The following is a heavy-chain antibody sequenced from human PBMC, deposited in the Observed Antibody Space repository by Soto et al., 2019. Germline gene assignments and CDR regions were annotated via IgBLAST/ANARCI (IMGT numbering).Heavy chain of an antibody. D-gene: IGHD2-15*01. CDR3: AAAGSRDDYYYGMDV. CDR2: IVVGSGNT. V-gene: IGHV1-58*01. Sequence: GASVKFSCKASGFTFTSSAVQWVRQARGQRLEWIGWIVVGSGNTNYAQKFQERVTITRDMSTSTAYMELSSLRSEDTAVYYCAAAGSRDDYYYGMDVWGQGTTVTVSS. CDR1: GFTFTSSA. J-gene: IGHJ6*02.